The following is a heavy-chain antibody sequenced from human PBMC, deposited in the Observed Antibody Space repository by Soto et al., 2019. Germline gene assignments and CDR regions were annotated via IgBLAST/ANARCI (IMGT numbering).Heavy chain of an antibody. CDR3: ARDSRYVGDNYGLDH. D-gene: IGHD3-16*01. Sequence: LRLSCAASGFTVSRTYMTWVRQAPGKGLEWVSVIYSAGNTYYADSVKGRFTISRDNSRNTVYLQMNSLRAEDTAIYYCARDSRYVGDNYGLDHWGQGSLVTVSS. CDR1: GFTVSRTY. CDR2: IYSAGNT. V-gene: IGHV3-53*01. J-gene: IGHJ4*02.